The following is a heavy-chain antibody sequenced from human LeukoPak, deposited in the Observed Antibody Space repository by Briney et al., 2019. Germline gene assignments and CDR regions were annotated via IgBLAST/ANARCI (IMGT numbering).Heavy chain of an antibody. J-gene: IGHJ4*02. V-gene: IGHV3-23*01. CDR3: ARARFLEWSPFDY. Sequence: GGSLRLSCAASGFTFSSYAMSWVRQAPGKGLEWVSAISGSGGSTYYADSVKGRFTISRDNSKNTLYLQMGSLRAEDMAVYYCARARFLEWSPFDYWGQGTLVTVSS. D-gene: IGHD3-3*01. CDR1: GFTFSSYA. CDR2: ISGSGGST.